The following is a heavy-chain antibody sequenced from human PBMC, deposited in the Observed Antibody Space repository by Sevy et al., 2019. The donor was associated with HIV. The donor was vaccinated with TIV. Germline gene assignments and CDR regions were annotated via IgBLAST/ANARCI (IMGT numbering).Heavy chain of an antibody. D-gene: IGHD6-13*01. Sequence: GGSLRLSCAASGFTFSDHYMEWVRQAPGKGLEWVGRTRKKADSYTKEYAASVKGRFTISRDDSKNSLYLQMNSLKTEDTAVYYCATHAGIAAAGRVFDYWGQGSLVTVSS. CDR1: GFTFSDHY. V-gene: IGHV3-72*01. J-gene: IGHJ4*02. CDR2: TRKKADSYTK. CDR3: ATHAGIAAAGRVFDY.